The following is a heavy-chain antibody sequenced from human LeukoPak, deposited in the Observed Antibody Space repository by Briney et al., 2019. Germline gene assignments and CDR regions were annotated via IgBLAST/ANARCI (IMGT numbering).Heavy chain of an antibody. Sequence: SVKVSCKASAGTFTSYAISWGRQAPGQGQEWMGRIIPIFGTANYAQKFQGRVTITTDESTSPAYMELSILRSADTAVSYCARAYYYDSSGWAFDYWGEGTLVTVYS. CDR3: ARAYYYDSSGWAFDY. J-gene: IGHJ4*01. CDR1: AGTFTSYA. CDR2: IIPIFGTA. D-gene: IGHD3-22*01. V-gene: IGHV1-69*05.